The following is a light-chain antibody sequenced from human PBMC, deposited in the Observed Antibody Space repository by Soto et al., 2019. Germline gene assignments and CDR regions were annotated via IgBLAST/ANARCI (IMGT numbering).Light chain of an antibody. V-gene: IGKV1-27*01. Sequence: DIQMTQSPSSLSASVGDRVTITCRASQDIRNYLAWYQQKPGKVPKLLIYAASTLQPGVPSRFSGSGSGTDFTLTISSLEAEDVAIYYCQQYDSLPYTFGQGTKLEI. J-gene: IGKJ2*01. CDR3: QQYDSLPYT. CDR2: AAS. CDR1: QDIRNY.